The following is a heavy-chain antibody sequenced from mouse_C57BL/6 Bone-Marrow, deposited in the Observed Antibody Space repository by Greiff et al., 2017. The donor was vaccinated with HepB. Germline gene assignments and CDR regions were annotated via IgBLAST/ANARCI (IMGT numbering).Heavy chain of an antibody. CDR2: IDPSDSET. CDR1: GYTFTSYW. CDR3: ARSAQATWAYAMDY. Sequence: VQLQQPGAELVRPGSSVKLSCKASGYTFTSYWMHWVKQRPIQGLEWIGNIDPSDSETHYNQKFKDKATLTVDKSSSTAYMQLSSLTSEDSAVYYCARSAQATWAYAMDYWGQGTSVTVSS. J-gene: IGHJ4*01. V-gene: IGHV1-52*01. D-gene: IGHD3-2*02.